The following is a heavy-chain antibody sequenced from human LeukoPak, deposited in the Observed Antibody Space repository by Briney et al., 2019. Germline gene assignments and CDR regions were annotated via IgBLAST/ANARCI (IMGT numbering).Heavy chain of an antibody. D-gene: IGHD4-17*01. J-gene: IGHJ4*02. CDR3: AREGYGDAR. V-gene: IGHV4-34*01. CDR1: GGSFSGYY. CDR2: INHSGST. Sequence: SETLSLTCAVYGGSFSGYYWSWIRQPPGKGLEWIGEINHSGSTNYNPSLKSRVTISVDTSKNQFSLKLSSVTAADTAVYYCAREGYGDARWGQGTLVTVSS.